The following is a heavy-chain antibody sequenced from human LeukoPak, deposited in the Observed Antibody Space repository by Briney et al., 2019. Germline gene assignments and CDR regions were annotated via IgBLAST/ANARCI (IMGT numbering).Heavy chain of an antibody. D-gene: IGHD4-23*01. CDR1: GGSISSYY. V-gene: IGHV4-59*13. CDR2: IYNSGGT. CDR3: ARYRGNSNGGFDP. J-gene: IGHJ5*02. Sequence: SETLSLTCTVSGGSISSYYWSWIRQPPGKGLEWIGNIYNSGGTNYNPSLKSRVTTSVDTSKNQFSLKLTSVTAAGTAVYYCARYRGNSNGGFDPWGQGTLVTVSS.